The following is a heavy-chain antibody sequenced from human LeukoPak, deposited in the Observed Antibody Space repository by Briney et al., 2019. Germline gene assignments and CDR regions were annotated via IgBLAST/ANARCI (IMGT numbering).Heavy chain of an antibody. D-gene: IGHD6-13*01. CDR3: ARDQGSLTRSWYTGY. CDR1: GYTFTGYH. J-gene: IGHJ4*02. CDR2: INPYSGDT. Sequence: ASVKVSCMASGYTFTGYHIHWVRQAPGQGLEWMGRINPYSGDTNFAQKFQGRDTMTRDTSITTAYMDLSSLTPDDTAVYFCARDQGSLTRSWYTGYWGQGTQVTVSS. V-gene: IGHV1-2*06.